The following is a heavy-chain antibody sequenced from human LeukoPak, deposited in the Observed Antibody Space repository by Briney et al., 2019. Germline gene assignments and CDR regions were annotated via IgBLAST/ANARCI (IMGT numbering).Heavy chain of an antibody. V-gene: IGHV1-46*04. D-gene: IGHD5-24*01. CDR1: GGTFSSYA. CDR2: INPSGGST. Sequence: ASVKVSCKASGGTFSSYAISWVRQAPGQGLEWMGIINPSGGSTSYAQKLQGRVTMTRDTSTSTVYMELSSLRSEDTAVYYCARDRLRIEMATIGRINYYYNMDVWGQGTTVTVSS. CDR3: ARDRLRIEMATIGRINYYYNMDV. J-gene: IGHJ6*02.